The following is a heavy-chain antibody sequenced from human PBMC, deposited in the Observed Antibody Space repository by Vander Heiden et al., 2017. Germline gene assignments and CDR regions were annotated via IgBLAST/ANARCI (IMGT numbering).Heavy chain of an antibody. Sequence: QVQLVESGGGVVQPGRSLRLSCAASGFPFSSYAMHWVRQAPGKGLEWVAVISYDGSNKYYADSVKGRFTISRDNSKNTLYLQMNSLRAEDTAVYYCARDREDISRMDVWGQGTTVTVSS. D-gene: IGHD2-15*01. CDR3: ARDREDISRMDV. CDR1: GFPFSSYA. J-gene: IGHJ6*02. V-gene: IGHV3-30*01. CDR2: ISYDGSNK.